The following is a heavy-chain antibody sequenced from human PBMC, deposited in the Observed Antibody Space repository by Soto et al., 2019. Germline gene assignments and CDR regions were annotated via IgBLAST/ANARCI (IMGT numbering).Heavy chain of an antibody. D-gene: IGHD6-13*01. J-gene: IGHJ4*02. CDR3: ARDLPNSKAAAGAVPLDY. CDR2: ISYDGSNK. CDR1: GFTFSSYA. V-gene: IGHV3-30-3*01. Sequence: PGGSLRLSCAASGFTFSSYAMHWVRQAPGKGLEWVAVISYDGSNKYYADSVKGRFTISRDNSKNTLYLQMNSLRAEDTAVYYCARDLPNSKAAAGAVPLDYWGQGTLVTVSS.